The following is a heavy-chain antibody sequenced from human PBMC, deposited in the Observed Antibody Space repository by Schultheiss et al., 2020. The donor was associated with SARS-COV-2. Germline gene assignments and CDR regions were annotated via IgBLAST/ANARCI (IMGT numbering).Heavy chain of an antibody. CDR3: ARDGWRRGCWFDP. J-gene: IGHJ5*02. Sequence: ASVKVSCKASGYTFTGYYMHWVRQAPGQGLEWMGWINPNSGGTNYAQKFQGRVTMTRDTSISTAYMELSRLRSDDTAVYYCARDGWRRGCWFDPWGQGTLVTVSS. D-gene: IGHD6-19*01. CDR2: INPNSGGT. CDR1: GYTFTGYY. V-gene: IGHV1-2*02.